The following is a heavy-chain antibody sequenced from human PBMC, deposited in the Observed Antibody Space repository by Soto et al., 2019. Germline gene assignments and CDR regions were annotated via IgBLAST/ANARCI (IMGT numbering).Heavy chain of an antibody. V-gene: IGHV3-23*01. CDR3: SKRGRSSWLYDF. D-gene: IGHD6-13*01. J-gene: IGHJ4*02. Sequence: GSLRLSCAASGFTFSSYAMSWVRQAPGKGLEWVSAISGSGDSTYYADSVKGHFTISRDNSKNTLYLQMNSLRAEDTAVYFCSKRGRSSWLYDFRGQGTLVTVAS. CDR2: ISGSGDST. CDR1: GFTFSSYA.